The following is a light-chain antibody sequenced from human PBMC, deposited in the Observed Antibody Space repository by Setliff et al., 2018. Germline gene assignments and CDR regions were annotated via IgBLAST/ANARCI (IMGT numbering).Light chain of an antibody. CDR3: CAYRGTYTFGV. Sequence: QSVLTQPRSVSGSLGQSVTISCTGGSHDVGGYDYVSWYQQHPGRAPKLLLYGVAKRPSGVPDRFSGSKSGNTASLTISGLQGEDEADYYCCAYRGTYTFGVFGTGTKVTVL. CDR1: SHDVGGYDY. CDR2: GVA. V-gene: IGLV2-11*01. J-gene: IGLJ1*01.